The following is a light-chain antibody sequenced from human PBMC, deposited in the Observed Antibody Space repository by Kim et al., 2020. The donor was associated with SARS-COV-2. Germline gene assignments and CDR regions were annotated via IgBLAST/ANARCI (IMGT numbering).Light chain of an antibody. Sequence: QSVLTQPPSASRTPGQTVTISCSGSSSNIGSNTVNWYQQLPGTAPKVLIYSNNQRPSGVPDRFSGSKSGTSASLAISGLQSEDEADYYCAAWDDSLNGWVFGGGTQLTVL. V-gene: IGLV1-44*01. CDR1: SSNIGSNT. CDR3: AAWDDSLNGWV. CDR2: SNN. J-gene: IGLJ3*02.